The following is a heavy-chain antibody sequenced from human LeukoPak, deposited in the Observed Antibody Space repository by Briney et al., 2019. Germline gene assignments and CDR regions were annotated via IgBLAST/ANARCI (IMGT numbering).Heavy chain of an antibody. CDR1: GGTFSSYA. V-gene: IGHV1-69*05. CDR3: ASHKYCSSTSCYAFDI. D-gene: IGHD2-2*01. Sequence: ASVKASCKASGGTFSSYAISWVRQAPGQGLEWMGGIIPIFGTANYAQKFQGRVTMTTDTSTSTAYMELRSLRSDDTAVYYCASHKYCSSTSCYAFDIWGQGTMVTVSS. CDR2: IIPIFGTA. J-gene: IGHJ3*02.